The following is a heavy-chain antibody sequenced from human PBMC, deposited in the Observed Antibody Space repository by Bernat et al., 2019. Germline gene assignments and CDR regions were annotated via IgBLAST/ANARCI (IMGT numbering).Heavy chain of an antibody. Sequence: QVQLQEPGPGLVKPSQTLSLTCTVSGGSISSGGYYWSWIFQHPGKGLEWIGYIYYSGSTYYNPSLKRRVTISVDTSKNQFSLKLGTETAADTAVYYCARDNVASGSYYAGSGMDVWGQGTTVTVSS. CDR2: IYYSGST. V-gene: IGHV4-31*03. D-gene: IGHD3-10*01. CDR3: ARDNVASGSYYAGSGMDV. J-gene: IGHJ6*02. CDR1: GGSISSGGYY.